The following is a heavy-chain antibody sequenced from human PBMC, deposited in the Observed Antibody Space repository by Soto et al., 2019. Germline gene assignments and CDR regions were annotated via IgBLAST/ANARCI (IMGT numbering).Heavy chain of an antibody. Sequence: GGSLRLSCAASGFTFSSYAMSWVRQAPGKGLEWVSAISGSGGSTYYADSVKGRFTISRDNSKNTLYLQMNSLRAEDTAVYYCAKAADIVVVPAAIGYYYYGMDVWGQGTTVTVSS. J-gene: IGHJ6*02. CDR2: ISGSGGST. V-gene: IGHV3-23*01. CDR3: AKAADIVVVPAAIGYYYYGMDV. CDR1: GFTFSSYA. D-gene: IGHD2-2*01.